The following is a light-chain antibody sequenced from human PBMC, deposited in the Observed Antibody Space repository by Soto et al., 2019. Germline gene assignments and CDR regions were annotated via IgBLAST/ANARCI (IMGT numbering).Light chain of an antibody. CDR3: QHRHSYPLT. CDR2: TAS. Sequence: DIQLTQSPSFLSASVGDRVTITCRASQGISNYLAWYQQKAGKAPKLLIHTASTLRNGVPSRFSGSGSGTEFTLTISSLQPEDLATYYCQHRHSYPLTFGGGTKVEIK. J-gene: IGKJ4*01. V-gene: IGKV1-9*01. CDR1: QGISNY.